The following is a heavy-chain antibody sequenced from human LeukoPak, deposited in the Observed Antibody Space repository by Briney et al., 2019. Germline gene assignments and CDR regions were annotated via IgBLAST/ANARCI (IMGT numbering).Heavy chain of an antibody. CDR1: GFTFDDYA. D-gene: IGHD1-26*01. Sequence: GGSLRLSCAASGFTFDDYAMHWVRQAPGKGLEWVSGISWNSGSIGYADSVKGRFTISRDNAMNSLYLQMNSLRAEDTALYYCARDRKFRIVGTSQHYFDYWGQGTLVTVSS. V-gene: IGHV3-9*01. J-gene: IGHJ4*02. CDR2: ISWNSGSI. CDR3: ARDRKFRIVGTSQHYFDY.